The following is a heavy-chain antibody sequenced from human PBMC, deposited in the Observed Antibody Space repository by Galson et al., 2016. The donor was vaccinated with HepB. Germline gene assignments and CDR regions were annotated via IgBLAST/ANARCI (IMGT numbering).Heavy chain of an antibody. J-gene: IGHJ4*02. CDR3: ARGHSANSFILDY. D-gene: IGHD4/OR15-4a*01. V-gene: IGHV3-74*01. Sequence: SLRLSCAASGFTSSSYWMNWFRQAPGKEMVWVSRINGDGSSTTYADSVKGRFTISRDNAKNTLYLQMSSLRAEDTAVYYCARGHSANSFILDYWGQGTLVIASS. CDR2: INGDGSST. CDR1: GFTSSSYW.